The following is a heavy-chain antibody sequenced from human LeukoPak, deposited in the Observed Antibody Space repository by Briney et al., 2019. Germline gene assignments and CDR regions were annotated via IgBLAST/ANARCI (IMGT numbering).Heavy chain of an antibody. V-gene: IGHV3-30*14. CDR3: ARDPFGGKIFDF. Sequence: GRSLRLSCAASGFTVSGYGMHWVRQAPGKGLEWVAVISYDRDNKYYADSVRGRFTISRDTSNNTLYLHLNSLRAEDTALYYCARDPFGGKIFDFWGQGTLVTVSS. CDR2: ISYDRDNK. CDR1: GFTVSGYG. J-gene: IGHJ4*02. D-gene: IGHD3-10*01.